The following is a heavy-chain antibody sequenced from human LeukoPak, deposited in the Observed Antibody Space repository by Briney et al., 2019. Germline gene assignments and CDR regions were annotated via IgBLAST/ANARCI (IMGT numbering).Heavy chain of an antibody. CDR1: GFTVSSNY. CDR3: ASWGSSSWYQWY. V-gene: IGHV3-66*01. CDR2: IYSGGST. J-gene: IGHJ4*02. Sequence: GGSLRLSCAASGFTVSSNYMSWVRQARGKGLEWVSVIYSGGSTYYADSVKGRFTISRDNSKNTLYLQMNSLRAEDTAVYYCASWGSSSWYQWYWGQGTLVTVSS. D-gene: IGHD6-13*01.